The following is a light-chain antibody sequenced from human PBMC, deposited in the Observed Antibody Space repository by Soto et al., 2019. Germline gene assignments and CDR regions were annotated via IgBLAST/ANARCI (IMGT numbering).Light chain of an antibody. CDR3: QSYDSSLSGYV. J-gene: IGLJ1*01. CDR1: SSNIGAGYD. V-gene: IGLV1-40*01. Sequence: QPVLTQPPSVSGAPGQRVTISCTGSSSNIGAGYDVHWYQQLPGTAPKLLIYLNINRPSGVPDRFSGSNSGTSASLAITGLQAEDEADYYCQSYDSSLSGYVFGTGTKLTVL. CDR2: LNI.